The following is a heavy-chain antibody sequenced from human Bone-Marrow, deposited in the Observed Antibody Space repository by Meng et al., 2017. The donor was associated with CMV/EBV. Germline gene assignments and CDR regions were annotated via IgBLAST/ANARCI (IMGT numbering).Heavy chain of an antibody. Sequence: ASVKVSCKASGGTFSSYAISWVRQAPGQGLEWMGWISAYNGNTNYAQKLQGRVTMTTDTSTSTAYMELRSLRSDDTAVYYCARDCSSTSCYTPFLYYYYGMDVWGQGTTVTVSS. CDR2: ISAYNGNT. D-gene: IGHD2-2*02. V-gene: IGHV1-18*01. CDR3: ARDCSSTSCYTPFLYYYYGMDV. CDR1: GGTFSSYA. J-gene: IGHJ6*02.